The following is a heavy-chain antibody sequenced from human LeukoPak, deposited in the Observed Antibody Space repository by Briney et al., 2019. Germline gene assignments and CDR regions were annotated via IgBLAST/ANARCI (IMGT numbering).Heavy chain of an antibody. CDR2: IYHSGST. CDR1: GGSISSGGYY. CDR3: ARDAAAAGTRAHWYFDL. Sequence: SETLSLTCTVSGGSISSGGYYWSWIRQPPGKGLEWIGYIYHSGSTYYNPSLKSRVTISVDRSKNQFSLKLSSVTAADTAVYYCARDAAAAGTRAHWYFDLWGRGTLVTVSS. V-gene: IGHV4-30-2*01. D-gene: IGHD6-13*01. J-gene: IGHJ2*01.